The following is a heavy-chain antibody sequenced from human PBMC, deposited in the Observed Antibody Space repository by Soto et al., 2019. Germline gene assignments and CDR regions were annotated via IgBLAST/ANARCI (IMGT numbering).Heavy chain of an antibody. CDR1: GFTFDDYA. D-gene: IGHD3-22*01. J-gene: IGHJ4*02. CDR3: AKGQIYYYDISGYLDY. Sequence: EVQLVESGGGLVQPGRSLRLSCAASGFTFDDYAIHWVRQAPGKGLEWVSGISWNSGSIGYADSVKGRFTISRDNAKNSLYLQMNSLRAEDTALYYCAKGQIYYYDISGYLDYWGQGTLVTVSS. V-gene: IGHV3-9*01. CDR2: ISWNSGSI.